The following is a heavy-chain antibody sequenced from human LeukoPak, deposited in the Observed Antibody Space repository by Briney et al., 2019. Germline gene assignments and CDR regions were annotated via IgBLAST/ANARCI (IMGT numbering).Heavy chain of an antibody. CDR3: ARGDQSLLRYFDWSSNWFDP. CDR1: GASISSYN. V-gene: IGHV4-59*01. J-gene: IGHJ5*02. D-gene: IGHD3-9*01. Sequence: SETLSLTCSVSGASISSYNWGWIRQPPGKGLEWIGYIYYSGSTNYNPSLKSRVTISVDTSKNQFSLKLSSVTAADTAVYYCARGDQSLLRYFDWSSNWFDPWGQGTLVTVSS. CDR2: IYYSGST.